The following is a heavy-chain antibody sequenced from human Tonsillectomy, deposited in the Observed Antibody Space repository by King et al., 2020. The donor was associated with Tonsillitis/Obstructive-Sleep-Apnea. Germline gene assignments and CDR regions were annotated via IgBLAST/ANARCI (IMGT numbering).Heavy chain of an antibody. Sequence: VKLVESGAEVRKPGESLKISCKGSGYRFTSQWIGWVRRMPGKGLEWMGVVFPGDSDTRYSPSFQGHVTISADESISTAYLQWSSLKASDTAIYYCVRHGDDYKPPDHWGQGTRVTVSS. J-gene: IGHJ4*02. CDR3: VRHGDDYKPPDH. D-gene: IGHD2-21*01. CDR1: GYRFTSQW. CDR2: VFPGDSDT. V-gene: IGHV5-51*01.